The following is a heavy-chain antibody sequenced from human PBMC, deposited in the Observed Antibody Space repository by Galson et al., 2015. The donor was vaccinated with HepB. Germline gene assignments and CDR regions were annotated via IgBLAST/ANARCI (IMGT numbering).Heavy chain of an antibody. J-gene: IGHJ4*02. CDR2: ISYDGRYK. Sequence: SLRLSCAASGFTFTSYGIHWVRQAPGKGLEWVAVISYDGRYKYYADSVRGRFTISRDNSVNTVYLEMNSLRSDDTAMYYCAKDQGNSVWWEYFDYWGQGTQVTVSS. V-gene: IGHV3-30*18. CDR1: GFTFTSYG. D-gene: IGHD6-19*01. CDR3: AKDQGNSVWWEYFDY.